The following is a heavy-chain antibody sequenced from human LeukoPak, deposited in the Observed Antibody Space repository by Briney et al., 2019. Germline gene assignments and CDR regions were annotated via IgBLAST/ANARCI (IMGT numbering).Heavy chain of an antibody. CDR1: GFTFSSYA. CDR2: ISYDGSNK. D-gene: IGHD3-22*01. J-gene: IGHJ4*02. CDR3: AKEDEYYDSSGYFDY. V-gene: IGHV3-30*04. Sequence: GGSLRLSCAASGFTFSSYAMHWVRQAPGKGLEWVAVISYDGSNKYYADSVKGRFTISRDNSKNTLYLQMNSLRAEDTAVYYCAKEDEYYDSSGYFDYWGQGTLVTVSS.